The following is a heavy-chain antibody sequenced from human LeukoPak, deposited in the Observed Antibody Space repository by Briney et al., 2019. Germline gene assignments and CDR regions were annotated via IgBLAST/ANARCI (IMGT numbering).Heavy chain of an antibody. CDR1: GXTVSNNY. CDR2: ISSGGST. V-gene: IGHV3-66*01. D-gene: IGHD3-3*01. CDR3: ARDGGSGSYSGVTYYYGMDV. J-gene: IGHJ6*02. Sequence: PGGSLRLSWAASGXTVSNNYMSWVRQAPGEGLEWVSFISSGGSTYYADSVKGRFTVSRDNSKNTLFLQMNTLRPEDTAVYYCARDGGSGSYSGVTYYYGMDVWGQGTTVTVSS.